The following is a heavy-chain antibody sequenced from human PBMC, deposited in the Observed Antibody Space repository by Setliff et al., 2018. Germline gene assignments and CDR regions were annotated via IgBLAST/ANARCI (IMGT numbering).Heavy chain of an antibody. CDR2: IYYSGTA. CDR3: ARHEFVGGYYGSVTYRHFDY. J-gene: IGHJ4*02. Sequence: KASETLSLTCTVSGGSISSSSYQWGWVRQTPGKGLEWIGSIYYSGTAYYNPPLKSRVTISVDTSKNQFSLQVTSVTATDTAVYYCARHEFVGGYYGSVTYRHFDYWGQGILVTVSS. CDR1: GGSISSSSYQ. V-gene: IGHV4-39*01. D-gene: IGHD3-10*01.